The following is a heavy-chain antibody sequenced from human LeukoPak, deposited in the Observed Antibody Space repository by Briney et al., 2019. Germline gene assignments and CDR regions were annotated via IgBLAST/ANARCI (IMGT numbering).Heavy chain of an antibody. Sequence: GGSLRLSCEASGFTFSSYAMSWVRQAPGKGLEWVSAISGSGGSTYYADSVKGRFTISRDNSKNTLYLQMNSLRAEDTAVYYCAKITKYYYDSSGYYGDYWGQGTLVTVSS. V-gene: IGHV3-23*01. CDR2: ISGSGGST. D-gene: IGHD3-22*01. CDR1: GFTFSSYA. CDR3: AKITKYYYDSSGYYGDY. J-gene: IGHJ4*02.